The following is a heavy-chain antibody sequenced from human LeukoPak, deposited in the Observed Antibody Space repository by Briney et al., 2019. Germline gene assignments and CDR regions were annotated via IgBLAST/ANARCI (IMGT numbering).Heavy chain of an antibody. CDR1: GGSFSGYY. CDR2: INHSGST. V-gene: IGHV4-34*01. J-gene: IGHJ3*02. Sequence: PSETLSLTCAVYGGSFSGYYWSWIRQPPGKGLEWIWEINHSGSTNYNPSLKSRVTISVDTSKNQFSLKLSSVTAADTAVYYCARGGHYYDSSGYHNDAFDIWGQGTMVTVSS. D-gene: IGHD3-22*01. CDR3: ARGGHYYDSSGYHNDAFDI.